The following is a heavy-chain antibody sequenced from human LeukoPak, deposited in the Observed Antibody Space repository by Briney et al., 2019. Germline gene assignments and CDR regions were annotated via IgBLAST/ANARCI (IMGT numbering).Heavy chain of an antibody. CDR3: AKVSGILTGYYYYYYYMDV. J-gene: IGHJ6*03. Sequence: GGSLRLSCAVSGFIFSDAWTSWVRQAPGKGLEWVAFIRYDGSSRYYADSVKGRFTIFRDDSKSTLYLQMNSLRAEDTAVYYCAKVSGILTGYYYYYYYMDVWGKGTTVTISS. D-gene: IGHD3-9*01. CDR1: GFIFSDAW. V-gene: IGHV3-30*02. CDR2: IRYDGSSR.